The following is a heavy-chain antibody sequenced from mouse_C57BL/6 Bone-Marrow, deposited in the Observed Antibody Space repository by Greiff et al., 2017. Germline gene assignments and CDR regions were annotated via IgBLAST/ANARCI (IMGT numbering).Heavy chain of an antibody. Sequence: QVQLQQSGSELRSPGSSVKLSCKDFDSEVFPIAYMSWVRQKPGHGFEWIGGILPSIGRTIYGEKFEDKATLDADTLSNTAYLELNSLTSEDSAIYYCARRHYGSRCWYFDVWGTGTTVTVSS. CDR2: ILPSIGRT. CDR1: DSEVFPIAY. J-gene: IGHJ1*03. V-gene: IGHV15-2*01. D-gene: IGHD1-1*01. CDR3: ARRHYGSRCWYFDV.